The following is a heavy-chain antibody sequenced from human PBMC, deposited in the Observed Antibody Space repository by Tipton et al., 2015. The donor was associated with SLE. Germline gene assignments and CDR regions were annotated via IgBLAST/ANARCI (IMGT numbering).Heavy chain of an antibody. Sequence: TLSLTCTVSGGSISSYYWSWIRQPPGKGLEWIGYIYYSGSTNYNPSLKSRVTISVDTSKNQFSLKLSSVTAADTAVYYCARDAPKGIPAAGRFDYWGQGTLVTVSS. J-gene: IGHJ4*02. CDR2: IYYSGST. CDR3: ARDAPKGIPAAGRFDY. D-gene: IGHD6-13*01. CDR1: GGSISSYY. V-gene: IGHV4-59*12.